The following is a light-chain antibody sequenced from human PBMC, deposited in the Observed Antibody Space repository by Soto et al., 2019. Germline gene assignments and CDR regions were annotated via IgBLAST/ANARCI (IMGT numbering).Light chain of an antibody. CDR3: QQYSNSPLT. J-gene: IGKJ4*01. CDR1: QSVSSY. Sequence: EIVLTQSPATLSLSPGERATLSFRASQSVSSYLAWYQQKPGQAPRLLIYDAFTRATGIPARFSGTGSGTEFTLTITRLETEDFAVYHCQQYSNSPLTFGGGTKVDIK. CDR2: DAF. V-gene: IGKV3-11*01.